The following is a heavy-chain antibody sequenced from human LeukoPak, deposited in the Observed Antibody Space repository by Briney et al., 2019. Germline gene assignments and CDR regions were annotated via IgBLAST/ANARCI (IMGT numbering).Heavy chain of an antibody. CDR2: INHSGST. V-gene: IGHV4-34*01. Sequence: SETLSLTCAVYGGSFSGYYWSWIRQPPGKGLEWIGEINHSGSTNYNPSLKSRVTISVDTSKNQFSLKLSSVTAADTAVYYCARDPEQNTVTAALGYWGQGTLVTVSS. D-gene: IGHD4-4*01. J-gene: IGHJ4*02. CDR1: GGSFSGYY. CDR3: ARDPEQNTVTAALGY.